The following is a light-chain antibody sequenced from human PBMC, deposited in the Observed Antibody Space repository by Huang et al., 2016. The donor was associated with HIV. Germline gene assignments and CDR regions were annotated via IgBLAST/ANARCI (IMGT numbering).Light chain of an antibody. V-gene: IGKV3-20*01. J-gene: IGKJ5*01. CDR3: QHYDKSPIT. CDR1: QSVSNRY. Sequence: ETVLTQTPGTLSLSPGERATLSCRASQSVSNRYLAWYQQKPGKAPRLLIYGASNRATGIPDRFSGSGSGTDFTLTIRRLEPEDFAVYYCQHYDKSPITFGQGTRLEIK. CDR2: GAS.